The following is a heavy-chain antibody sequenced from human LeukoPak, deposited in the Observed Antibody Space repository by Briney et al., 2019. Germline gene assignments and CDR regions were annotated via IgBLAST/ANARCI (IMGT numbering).Heavy chain of an antibody. D-gene: IGHD3/OR15-3a*01. V-gene: IGHV4-59*08. CDR1: SGSISSYY. CDR3: ARQFGLMRSYRHLDH. CDR2: VYFNGDT. Sequence: PSETLSLTCSLSSGSISSYYWTWLRQPPGKTLQWIGNVYFNGDTNFNPSLKSRVTISVDTSNNQFSLKLTSVTAADTAVYYCARQFGLMRSYRHLDHWGPGTLVTVSA. J-gene: IGHJ4*02.